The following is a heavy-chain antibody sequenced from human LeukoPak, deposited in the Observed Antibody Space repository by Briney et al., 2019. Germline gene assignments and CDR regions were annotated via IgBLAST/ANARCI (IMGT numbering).Heavy chain of an antibody. CDR2: IKLDVSET. D-gene: IGHD3-10*01. J-gene: IGHJ3*01. V-gene: IGHV3-7*01. CDR1: GFTFSSYA. Sequence: GGSLRLSCAASGFTFSSYAMSWVRQAPGKGLEWVANIKLDVSETFYVDSVRGRFTISRDNTKNSLYLQMDSLRAEDTAVYYCARKGNAFDFWGQGTMVTVSS. CDR3: ARKGNAFDF.